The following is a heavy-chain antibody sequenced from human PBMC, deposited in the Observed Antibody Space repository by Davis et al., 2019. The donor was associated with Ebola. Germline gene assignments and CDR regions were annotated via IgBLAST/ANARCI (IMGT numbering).Heavy chain of an antibody. J-gene: IGHJ4*02. Sequence: MPSETLSLTCAVSGGSITTYYWSWIRRPPGKGLEWIGYIYYSGNTNYNPSLKSRVTISVDTSKNQFSLKLSSVTAADTAVYYCARARIIAQSYYFDYWGQGTLVTVSS. D-gene: IGHD6-6*01. CDR1: GGSITTYY. CDR2: IYYSGNT. V-gene: IGHV4-59*01. CDR3: ARARIIAQSYYFDY.